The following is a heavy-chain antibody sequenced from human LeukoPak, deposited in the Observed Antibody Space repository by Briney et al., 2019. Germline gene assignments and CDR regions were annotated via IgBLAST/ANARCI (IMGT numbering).Heavy chain of an antibody. J-gene: IGHJ6*02. D-gene: IGHD2-2*02. CDR2: INHSGST. Sequence: PSETLPLTCTVSGGSISSGGYYWTWIRQPPGKGLEWIGEINHSGSTTFNPSLKSRVTISVDTSKNQCSLKLSSVTAADTAVYYCATLSVVVPAGIPCYYVMDVWGQGTTVTVSS. CDR1: GGSISSGGYY. V-gene: IGHV4-39*07. CDR3: ATLSVVVPAGIPCYYVMDV.